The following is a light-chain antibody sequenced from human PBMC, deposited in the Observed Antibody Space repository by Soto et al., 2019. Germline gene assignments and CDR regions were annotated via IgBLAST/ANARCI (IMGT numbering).Light chain of an antibody. CDR2: DAS. Sequence: DIQMTQSPSTLSASVGDRVTITCRASQSISSWLAWYQQKPGKAPKLLIYDASSLESGVPSRFSGSGSGTVFTLTISSLQPDDFATYYCQQYNSYPCTFGQGTKLEIK. CDR3: QQYNSYPCT. V-gene: IGKV1-5*01. J-gene: IGKJ2*02. CDR1: QSISSW.